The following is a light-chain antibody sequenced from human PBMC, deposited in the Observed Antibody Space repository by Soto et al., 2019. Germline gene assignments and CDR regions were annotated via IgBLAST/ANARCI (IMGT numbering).Light chain of an antibody. CDR3: SSYTTTSTLRV. J-gene: IGLJ3*02. CDR2: EVR. CDR1: SSDVGGHNY. Sequence: QSALTQPASVSGSPGQSITISCTGTSSDVGGHNYVSWYQQHPGKAPKRLIYEVRVRPSGVSIRFSGSKSANTASLTISGLQAEDEADYYCSSYTTTSTLRVFGGGTKLTVL. V-gene: IGLV2-14*01.